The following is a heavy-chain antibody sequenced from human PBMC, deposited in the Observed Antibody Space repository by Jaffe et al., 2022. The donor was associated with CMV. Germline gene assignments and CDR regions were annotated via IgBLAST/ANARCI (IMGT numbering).Heavy chain of an antibody. D-gene: IGHD4-17*01. Sequence: QVQLQQWGAGLLKPSETLSLTCAVYGGSFSGYYWSWIRQPPGKGLEWIGEINHSGSTNYNPSLKSRVTISVDTSKNQFSLKLSSVTAADTAVYYCARGRAAGDGSFDYWGQGTLVTVSS. V-gene: IGHV4-34*01. CDR3: ARGRAAGDGSFDY. CDR2: INHSGST. CDR1: GGSFSGYY. J-gene: IGHJ4*02.